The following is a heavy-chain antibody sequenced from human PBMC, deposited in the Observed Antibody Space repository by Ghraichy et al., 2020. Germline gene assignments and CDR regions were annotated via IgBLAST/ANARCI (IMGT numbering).Heavy chain of an antibody. Sequence: ASVKVSCKASGYTFTSYDINWVRQATGQGLEWMGWMNPNSGNTGYAQKFQGRVTMTRNTSISTAYMELSSLRSEDTAVYYCATFYYDSSGYSVGRVDYWGQGTLVTVSS. CDR3: ATFYYDSSGYSVGRVDY. D-gene: IGHD3-22*01. V-gene: IGHV1-8*01. CDR2: MNPNSGNT. CDR1: GYTFTSYD. J-gene: IGHJ4*02.